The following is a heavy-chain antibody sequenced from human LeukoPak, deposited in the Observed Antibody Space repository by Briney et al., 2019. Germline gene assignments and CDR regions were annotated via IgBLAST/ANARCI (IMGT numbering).Heavy chain of an antibody. J-gene: IGHJ6*02. CDR3: ARDRGVTLFYYGMDV. Sequence: PGRSLRLSCAASGFTFSSYAMHWVRQAPGKGLEWVAVISYDGSNKYYADSVKGRFTISRDNSKNTLYLQMNSLRAEDTAVYYCARDRGVTLFYYGMDVWGQGTTVTVSS. V-gene: IGHV3-30-3*01. D-gene: IGHD2-21*02. CDR1: GFTFSSYA. CDR2: ISYDGSNK.